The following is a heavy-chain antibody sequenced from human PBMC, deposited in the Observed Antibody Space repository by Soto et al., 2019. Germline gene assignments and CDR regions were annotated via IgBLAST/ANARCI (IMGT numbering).Heavy chain of an antibody. Sequence: SETLSLTCTVSGGSVSSGSYYWSWIRQPPGKGLEWIGYIYYSGSTNYNPSLKSRVTISVDTSKNQFSLKLSSVTAADTAVYYCARDRRIAAAGGYNWFDPWGQGTLVTVSS. CDR3: ARDRRIAAAGGYNWFDP. J-gene: IGHJ5*02. CDR2: IYYSGST. V-gene: IGHV4-61*01. CDR1: GGSVSSGSYY. D-gene: IGHD6-13*01.